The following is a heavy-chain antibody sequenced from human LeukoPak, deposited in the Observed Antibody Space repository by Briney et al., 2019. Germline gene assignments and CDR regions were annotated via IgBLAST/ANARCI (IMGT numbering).Heavy chain of an antibody. CDR3: AREDLVLHYFDY. V-gene: IGHV3-30*03. CDR1: GFTFSSYS. CDR2: ITNDGSNK. Sequence: TGGSLRLSCAASGFTFSSYSMQWVRQAPGKGLEWVALITNDGSNKYYTDSVKGRFTISRDNSENTLYLQMNSLRAEDTAVYYCAREDLVLHYFDYWGQGTLVTVSS. J-gene: IGHJ4*02. D-gene: IGHD6-6*01.